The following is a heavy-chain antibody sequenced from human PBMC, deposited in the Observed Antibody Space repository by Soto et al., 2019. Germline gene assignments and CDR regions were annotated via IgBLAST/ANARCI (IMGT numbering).Heavy chain of an antibody. V-gene: IGHV3-21*01. J-gene: IGHJ4*02. CDR3: ARDPPTGTTLDWADS. Sequence: EVQLVESGGGLVKPGGSLRLSCAASGFSFSSDSMGWVRQAPGKGLVWVSSISSSGSFKNYADSVKGRFTISRDNAKNSLYLQMSGLKDEDTAVYYCARDPPTGTTLDWADSWGQGTLVTVSS. CDR1: GFSFSSDS. CDR2: ISSSGSFK. D-gene: IGHD1-7*01.